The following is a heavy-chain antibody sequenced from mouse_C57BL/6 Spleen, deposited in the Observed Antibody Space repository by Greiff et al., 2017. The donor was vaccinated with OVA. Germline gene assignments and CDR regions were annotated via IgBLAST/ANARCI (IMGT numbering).Heavy chain of an antibody. V-gene: IGHV1-22*01. D-gene: IGHD1-1*01. CDR2: INPNNGGT. J-gene: IGHJ2*01. Sequence: VHVKQSGPELVKPGASVTMSCKASGYTFTDYNMHWVKQSHGKSLEWIGYINPNNGGTSYNQKFKGKATLTVNKSSSTAYMELRSLTSEDSAVYYCARERDYGSSYVDYWGQGTTLTVSS. CDR3: ARERDYGSSYVDY. CDR1: GYTFTDYN.